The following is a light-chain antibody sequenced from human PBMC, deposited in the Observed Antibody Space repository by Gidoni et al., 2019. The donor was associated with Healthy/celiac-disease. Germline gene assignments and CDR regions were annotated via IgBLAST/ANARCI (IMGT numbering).Light chain of an antibody. CDR2: DAS. CDR3: QQRSNWPPYT. Sequence: EIVLTQSPATLSLSPGERATLSCRASQSVSSYLAWYQQKPGQAPRLLIYDASNRATGIPARFSGSGSGTDFTLTISCLEPEDFAVYYCQQRSNWPPYTFGQXTKLEIK. J-gene: IGKJ2*01. CDR1: QSVSSY. V-gene: IGKV3-11*01.